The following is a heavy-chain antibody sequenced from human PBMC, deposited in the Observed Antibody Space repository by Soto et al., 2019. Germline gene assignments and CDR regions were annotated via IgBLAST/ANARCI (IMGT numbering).Heavy chain of an antibody. CDR1: GGSISSSNW. V-gene: IGHV4-4*02. CDR2: IYHSGST. CDR3: ARGGEDYGGNSRIWGQYYYYGMDV. Sequence: QVQLQESGPGLVKPSGTLSLTCAVSGGSISSSNWWSWVRQPPGKGLEWIGEIYHSGSTNYNPSLKRRVTISVDKSKNQFSLKLSSVTAADTAVYYCARGGEDYGGNSRIWGQYYYYGMDVWGQGTTVTVSS. D-gene: IGHD4-17*01. J-gene: IGHJ6*02.